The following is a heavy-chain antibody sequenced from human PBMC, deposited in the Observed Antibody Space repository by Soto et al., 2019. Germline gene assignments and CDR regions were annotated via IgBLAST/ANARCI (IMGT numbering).Heavy chain of an antibody. D-gene: IGHD5-18*01. Sequence: QVQLVESGGGVVQPGRSLRLSCAASGFTFSSYAMHWVRQAPGKGLEWVAIISYDGSNKYYADSVKGRFTFSRDNSKNTLYLQMNSLRAEDTAVYYCARVGGYSYGYPFDYWGQGTLVTVSS. CDR1: GFTFSSYA. CDR3: ARVGGYSYGYPFDY. J-gene: IGHJ4*02. CDR2: ISYDGSNK. V-gene: IGHV3-30-3*01.